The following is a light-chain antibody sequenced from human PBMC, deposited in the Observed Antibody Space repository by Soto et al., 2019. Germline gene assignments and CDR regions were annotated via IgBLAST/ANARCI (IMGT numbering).Light chain of an antibody. J-gene: IGKJ5*01. CDR3: QQCGSSPLT. V-gene: IGKV3-20*01. CDR1: QSVSSDY. Sequence: EIVFSPSPGRPCFSPRARPPLSSPASQSVSSDYFAWFQQKPGQAPRLLIYGASYRATGIPDRFSGSGSGADFTLTISRLEPEDFAVYYCQQCGSSPLTFGQGTRLEIK. CDR2: GAS.